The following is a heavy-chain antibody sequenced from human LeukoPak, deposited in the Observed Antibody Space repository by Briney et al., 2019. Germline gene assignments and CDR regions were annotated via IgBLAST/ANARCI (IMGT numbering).Heavy chain of an antibody. Sequence: KTSETLSLTCTVSGGSLTSYYWSWIRQPPGKGLEWIGHMSYSGSTNYNPSLKSRVTISLDTPKNQFSLKLSSVTAADTAVYYCARNRGGAAAGFDPWGQGTLVTVSS. D-gene: IGHD6-13*01. V-gene: IGHV4-59*01. CDR1: GGSLTSYY. J-gene: IGHJ5*02. CDR2: MSYSGST. CDR3: ARNRGGAAAGFDP.